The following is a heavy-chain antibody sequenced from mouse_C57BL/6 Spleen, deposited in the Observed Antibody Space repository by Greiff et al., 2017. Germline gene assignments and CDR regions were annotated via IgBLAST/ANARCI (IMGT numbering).Heavy chain of an antibody. J-gene: IGHJ3*01. CDR1: GFTFSSYA. CDR3: ARGGDGKRFAY. CDR2: ISDGGSYT. Sequence: EVKLVESGGGLVKPGGSLKLSCAASGFTFSSYAMSWVRQTPEKRLEWVATISDGGSYTYYPDNVKGRFTISRDNAKNNLYLQMSQLKSEDTAMYYCARGGDGKRFAYWGQGTLVTVSA. D-gene: IGHD1-1*01. V-gene: IGHV5-4*03.